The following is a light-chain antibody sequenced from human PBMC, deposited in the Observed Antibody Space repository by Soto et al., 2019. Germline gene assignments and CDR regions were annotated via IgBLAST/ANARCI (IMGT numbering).Light chain of an antibody. V-gene: IGKV3D-15*01. CDR2: GAS. Sequence: EIVMTQSPATLSVSPGERATLSCRASQSVSSNLAWYQQKPGQAPRLLIYGASIRATGIPARFSGSGSGTEFTLTISSLQSEDFAVYYCQQYNNWPQTVGQGTKLEIK. J-gene: IGKJ2*01. CDR1: QSVSSN. CDR3: QQYNNWPQT.